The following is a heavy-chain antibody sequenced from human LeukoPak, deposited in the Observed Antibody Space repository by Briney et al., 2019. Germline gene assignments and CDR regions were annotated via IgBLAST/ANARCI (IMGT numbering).Heavy chain of an antibody. D-gene: IGHD1-7*01. CDR1: GFTFSSFG. V-gene: IGHV3-33*01. CDR3: VRGVGVSRFNYLDP. Sequence: GGSLRLSCAASGFTFSSFGMHWVRQAPGKGLEWVAVIWYDASNKYYVDSVKGRFTISRDNSKNTLYLQMNSLRDDNTAVYYCVRGVGVSRFNYLDPWGQGTLVIVSS. CDR2: IWYDASNK. J-gene: IGHJ5*02.